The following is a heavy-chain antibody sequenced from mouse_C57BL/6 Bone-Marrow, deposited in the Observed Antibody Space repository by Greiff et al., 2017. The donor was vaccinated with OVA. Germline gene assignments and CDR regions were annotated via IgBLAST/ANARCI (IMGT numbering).Heavy chain of an antibody. CDR3: ARFDYDVRGFDY. Sequence: QVQLQQPGAELVRPGTSVKLSCKASGYTFTSYWMHWVKQRPGQGLEWIGVIDPSDSYTNYNQKFKGKATLTVDTSSSTAYMQLSSLTSEDSAVYYCARFDYDVRGFDYWGQGTTLTFSS. CDR2: IDPSDSYT. J-gene: IGHJ2*01. CDR1: GYTFTSYW. V-gene: IGHV1-59*01. D-gene: IGHD2-4*01.